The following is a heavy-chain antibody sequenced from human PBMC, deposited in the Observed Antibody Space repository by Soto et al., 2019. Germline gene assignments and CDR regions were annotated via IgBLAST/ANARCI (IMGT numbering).Heavy chain of an antibody. D-gene: IGHD5-18*01. Sequence: PGGSLRLSCIASGFTFSSHGMHWVRQAPGKGLEWVAVIWFDGSNKYYADSVKGRFTVSRDNSKNTLYLQMNSLRAEDTAVYYCGSSGRGDFTAMVNYFYYGVDVWGQGTTVTVSS. V-gene: IGHV3-33*01. CDR3: GSSGRGDFTAMVNYFYYGVDV. CDR1: GFTFSSHG. J-gene: IGHJ6*02. CDR2: IWFDGSNK.